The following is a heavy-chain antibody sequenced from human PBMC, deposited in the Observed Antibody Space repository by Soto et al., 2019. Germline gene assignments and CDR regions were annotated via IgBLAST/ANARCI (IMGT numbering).Heavy chain of an antibody. V-gene: IGHV1-69*13. J-gene: IGHJ5*02. CDR2: IIPIFGTA. Sequence: ASVKVSCKASGGTFSSYAISWVRQAPGQGLEWMGGIIPIFGTANYAQKFQGRVTITADESTSTAYMELSSLRSEDTAVYYCASHRFYRIVVVEGWFDPWGQGTLVTVSS. CDR1: GGTFSSYA. D-gene: IGHD3-22*01. CDR3: ASHRFYRIVVVEGWFDP.